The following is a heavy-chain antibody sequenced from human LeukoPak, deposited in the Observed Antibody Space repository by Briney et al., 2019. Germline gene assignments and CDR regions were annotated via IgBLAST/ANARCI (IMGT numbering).Heavy chain of an antibody. CDR3: ARVSRFYYDSSGDSDY. V-gene: IGHV1-2*02. CDR1: GYTFTDYY. CDR2: ITPNSGAT. J-gene: IGHJ4*02. Sequence: ASVKVSCKASGYTFTDYYMHWVRQAPGQGLEWMGWITPNSGATKYAQKFRGRVSMTRDTSINTAYMELSRLRSDDTAIYYCARVSRFYYDSSGDSDYWGQGTLVTVSS. D-gene: IGHD3-22*01.